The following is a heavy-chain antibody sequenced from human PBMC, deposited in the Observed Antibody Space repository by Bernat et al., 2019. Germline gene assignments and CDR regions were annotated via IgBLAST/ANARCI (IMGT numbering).Heavy chain of an antibody. CDR2: INSCGSST. Sequence: GGGGGGLGQPGGSLRLSWAAAGFTFSSYWMHWVRQAPGKGLGWVSRINSCGSSTSYADSVKGRFTISRDNAKNTLYLQMNSLRAEDTAVYYCARGGYCSGGSCYEAWFDPWGQGTLVTVSS. J-gene: IGHJ5*02. CDR3: ARGGYCSGGSCYEAWFDP. V-gene: IGHV3-74*01. CDR1: GFTFSSYW. D-gene: IGHD2-15*01.